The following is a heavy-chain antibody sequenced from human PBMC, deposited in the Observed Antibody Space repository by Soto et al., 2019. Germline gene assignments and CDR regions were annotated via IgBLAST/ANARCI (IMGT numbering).Heavy chain of an antibody. J-gene: IGHJ4*02. Sequence: GGSLRLSCAASGFTFNSYAMNWVRQAPGKGLEWVSAISGSGGSTYYADSVKGRFTISRDNSKNTLYLQINSLRADDTAVYYCSKGSDFWSGYYDYWGQGTLVTVSS. D-gene: IGHD3-3*01. CDR1: GFTFNSYA. CDR3: SKGSDFWSGYYDY. V-gene: IGHV3-23*01. CDR2: ISGSGGST.